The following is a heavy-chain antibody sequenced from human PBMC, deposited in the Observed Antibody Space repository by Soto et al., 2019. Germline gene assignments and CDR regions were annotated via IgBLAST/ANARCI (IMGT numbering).Heavy chain of an antibody. CDR2: ISYGGTT. V-gene: IGHV4-61*01. CDR1: GDSVSSSSYY. D-gene: IGHD5-18*01. J-gene: IGHJ4*02. Sequence: SETLSLTCTVSGDSVSSSSYYWTWVRQPPGKGLEWIGYISYGGTTDYNPSLQSRVTTNYNPSLQSRVTISMDTSKNQFSLKLTSVTAADTALYYCARDIRGYSRAFDYWGQGTLVTVSS. CDR3: ARDIRGYSRAFDY.